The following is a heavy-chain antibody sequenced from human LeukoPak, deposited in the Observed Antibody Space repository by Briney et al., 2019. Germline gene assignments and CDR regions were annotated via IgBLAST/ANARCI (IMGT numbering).Heavy chain of an antibody. CDR1: GGSISSYY. V-gene: IGHV4-59*12. Sequence: SETLSLTCTVSGGSISSYYWSWIRQPPGKGLEWIGSIYYSGSTYYNPSLKSRVTISVDTSKNQFSLKLSSVTAADTAVYYCARAPYLLVFDYWGQGTLVTVSS. CDR3: ARAPYLLVFDY. D-gene: IGHD3-3*01. J-gene: IGHJ4*02. CDR2: IYYSGST.